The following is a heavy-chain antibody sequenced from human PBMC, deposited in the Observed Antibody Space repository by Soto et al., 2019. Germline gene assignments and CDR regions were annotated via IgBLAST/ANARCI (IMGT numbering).Heavy chain of an antibody. V-gene: IGHV3-30-3*01. CDR2: ISYDGTNK. CDR1: GFTFSSYA. D-gene: IGHD1-1*01. CDR3: ARADGNYYFYAMDV. J-gene: IGHJ6*02. Sequence: GGSLRLSCAASGFTFSSYAMHWVRQAPGKGLEWVAVISYDGTNKYSADSVKGRFTISRDNSKNTLYLQMNSLRVEDTAVYYCARADGNYYFYAMDVWGQGTTVTVSS.